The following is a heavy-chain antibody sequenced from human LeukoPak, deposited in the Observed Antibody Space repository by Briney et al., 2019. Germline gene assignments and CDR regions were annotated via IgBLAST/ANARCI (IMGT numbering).Heavy chain of an antibody. CDR2: IRSSSSHI. J-gene: IGHJ6*03. D-gene: IGHD2-2*01. CDR3: ARKYCSSTSCYFTNMDV. CDR1: GFTFTTYS. V-gene: IGHV3-48*01. Sequence: PGGSLRLSCAASGFTFTTYSMNWVRLAPGKGLEWVSFIRSSSSHIFYADSVKGRFTTSRDNAKNTLYLQMNSLRAEDTAVYYCARKYCSSTSCYFTNMDVWGKGTTVTVSS.